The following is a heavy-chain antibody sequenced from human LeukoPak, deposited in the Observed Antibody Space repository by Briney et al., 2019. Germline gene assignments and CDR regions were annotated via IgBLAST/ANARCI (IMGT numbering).Heavy chain of an antibody. CDR1: GFTFSSYS. CDR2: TSSSSSYI. V-gene: IGHV3-21*01. D-gene: IGHD3-3*01. Sequence: GGSLRLSCAASGFTFSSYSMNWVRQAPGKGLEWVSSTSSSSSYIYYADSVKGRFTISRDNAKNSLYLQMNSLRAEDTAVYYCARSGGDYDFWSGYYTHPFDYWGQGTLVTVSS. CDR3: ARSGGDYDFWSGYYTHPFDY. J-gene: IGHJ4*02.